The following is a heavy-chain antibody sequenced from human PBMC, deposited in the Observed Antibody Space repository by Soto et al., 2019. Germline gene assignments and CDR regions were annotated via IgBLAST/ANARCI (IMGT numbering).Heavy chain of an antibody. CDR1: GYTFTGYY. J-gene: IGHJ4*02. D-gene: IGHD3-22*01. V-gene: IGHV1-2*02. CDR2: INPNSGGT. CDR3: ARDFCYDSSITFPD. Sequence: ASVKVSCKASGYTFTGYYMHWVRQAPGQGREWMGWINPNSGGTNYAQKFQGRVTMTRDTSISTAYMELSRLRSDDTAVYYCARDFCYDSSITFPDWGQGXLVTVPS.